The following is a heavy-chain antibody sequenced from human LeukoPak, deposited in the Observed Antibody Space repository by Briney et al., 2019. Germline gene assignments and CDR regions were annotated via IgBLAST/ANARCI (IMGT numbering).Heavy chain of an antibody. J-gene: IGHJ4*02. CDR3: AREQRGFDY. D-gene: IGHD1-1*01. CDR1: GFTFSGYW. CDR2: INDNGSST. Sequence: PGGSLRLSCAASGFTFSGYWMHWVRRAPGKGLVWVSRINDNGSSTRYADSVKGRFTISRDNAKNTLYLQRNSLRAEDTAVYYCAREQRGFDYWGQGTLVTVSS. V-gene: IGHV3-74*01.